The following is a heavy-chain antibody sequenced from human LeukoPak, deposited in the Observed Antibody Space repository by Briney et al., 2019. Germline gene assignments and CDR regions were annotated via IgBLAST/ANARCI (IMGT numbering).Heavy chain of an antibody. V-gene: IGHV3-23*01. CDR1: GFTFSSYG. CDR3: AKDDAWVRYQD. Sequence: GGTLRLSCAASGFTFSSYGMSWVRQAPGKGLEWVSAISGSGGSTYYADSVKGRFTISRDNSKNTLDLQMNSLRAEDTAVYYCAKDDAWVRYQDWGQGTLVTVSS. J-gene: IGHJ4*02. CDR2: ISGSGGST. D-gene: IGHD5-12*01.